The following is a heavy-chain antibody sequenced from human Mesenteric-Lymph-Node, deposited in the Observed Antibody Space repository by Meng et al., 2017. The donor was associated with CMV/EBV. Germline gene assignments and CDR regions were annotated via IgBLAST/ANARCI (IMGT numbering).Heavy chain of an antibody. CDR2: IVYDGSNK. CDR3: AKDSGMETYYFDY. CDR1: GFTFSRNN. J-gene: IGHJ4*02. V-gene: IGHV3-30*02. Sequence: LSLTCAASGFTFSRNNMHWVRQAPGKGLEWVAFIVYDGSNKYYVESVKGRFTISRDNSKNTLYLQVNSLRPEDTAVYYCAKDSGMETYYFDYWGQGTLVTVSS. D-gene: IGHD3-10*01.